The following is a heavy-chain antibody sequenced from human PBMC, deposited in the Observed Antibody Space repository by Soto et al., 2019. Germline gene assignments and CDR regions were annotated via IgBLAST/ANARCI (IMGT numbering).Heavy chain of an antibody. CDR1: GGTIISHG. CDR3: AGFLIAARPYYYYYYMDV. J-gene: IGHJ6*03. V-gene: IGHV4-59*08. D-gene: IGHD6-6*01. CDR2: IYYSGST. Sequence: SETLSLTWTVAGGTIISHGCRCIRQPPGKGLEWIGYIYYSGSTNYNPSLKSRVTISVDTSKNQFSLKLSSVTAADTAVYYCAGFLIAARPYYYYYYMDVWGKGTTVTV.